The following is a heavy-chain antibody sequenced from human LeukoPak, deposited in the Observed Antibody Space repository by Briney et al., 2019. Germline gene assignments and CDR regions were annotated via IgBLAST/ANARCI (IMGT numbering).Heavy chain of an antibody. CDR3: ASGPDPGSSYDSSGYYFDY. V-gene: IGHV4-4*02. CDR2: IYHSGST. J-gene: IGHJ4*02. D-gene: IGHD3-22*01. Sequence: PSGTLSLTCAVSGGSISSSNWWSWVRQPPGKGLEWIGEIYHSGSTNYNPSLKSRVTISVDKSKNQFSLKLSSVTAADTAVYYCASGPDPGSSYDSSGYYFDYWGQGTLVTVSS. CDR1: GGSISSSNW.